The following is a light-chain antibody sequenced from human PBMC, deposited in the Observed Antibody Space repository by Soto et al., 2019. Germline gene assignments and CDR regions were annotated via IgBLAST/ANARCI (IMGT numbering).Light chain of an antibody. CDR2: DTS. Sequence: EIVLTQSPATLSLSPGERATLSCRASQSVSSYLAWYQQKPGQAPRLLIYDTSNRATGIPARFSGSGSGTDFTLTISSLEPEDFAVYYCQHRSSLPITFGQGTRLEIK. J-gene: IGKJ5*01. CDR1: QSVSSY. CDR3: QHRSSLPIT. V-gene: IGKV3-11*01.